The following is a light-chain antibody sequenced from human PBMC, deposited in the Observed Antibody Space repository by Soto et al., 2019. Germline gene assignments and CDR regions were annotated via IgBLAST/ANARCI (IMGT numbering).Light chain of an antibody. CDR1: SSNIGAGYD. CDR2: ANS. J-gene: IGLJ2*01. V-gene: IGLV1-40*01. Sequence: QSVLTQPPSVSGAPGQRVTISCTGSSSNIGAGYDVHWYQQLPGTAPKLFIFANSNRPSGVPDRFSGSKSGTSASLAITGLQAEDEGDYYCQSYDSSLSGVVFGGGTKVTVL. CDR3: QSYDSSLSGVV.